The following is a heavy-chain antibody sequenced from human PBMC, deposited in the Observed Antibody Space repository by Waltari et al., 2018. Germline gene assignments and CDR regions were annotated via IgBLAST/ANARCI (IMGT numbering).Heavy chain of an antibody. D-gene: IGHD6-6*01. Sequence: QVQLVQSGAEVKKPGSSVKVSCKASGCTFRSYPTSCVRQAPGQGLEWMGGIIPIFGTANYAQKFQGRVTITADESTSTAYMELSSLRSEDTAVYYCARGTAARDWEGFDPWGQGTLVTVSS. J-gene: IGHJ5*02. CDR2: IIPIFGTA. CDR3: ARGTAARDWEGFDP. V-gene: IGHV1-69*13. CDR1: GCTFRSYP.